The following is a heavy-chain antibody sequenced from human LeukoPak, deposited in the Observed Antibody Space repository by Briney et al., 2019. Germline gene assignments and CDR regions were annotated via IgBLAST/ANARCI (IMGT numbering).Heavy chain of an antibody. Sequence: GASVKVSCKASGYTFTGYYMHWVRQAPRQGLEWMGRVNPNSGGTNYAQKFQGRVTMTRDTSISTAYMEMSSLTSDDTAVYYCARAYSSSPKAAGYYMDVWGKGTTVTVSS. D-gene: IGHD6-13*01. J-gene: IGHJ6*03. CDR2: VNPNSGGT. CDR1: GYTFTGYY. CDR3: ARAYSSSPKAAGYYMDV. V-gene: IGHV1-2*06.